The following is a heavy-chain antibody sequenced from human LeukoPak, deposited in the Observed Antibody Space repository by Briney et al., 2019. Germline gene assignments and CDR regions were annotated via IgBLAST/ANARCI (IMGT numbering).Heavy chain of an antibody. D-gene: IGHD3-16*01. CDR3: ARGHDGDYYYYYYMDV. J-gene: IGHJ6*03. CDR1: GGTFSSYA. Sequence: SVKVSCKASGGTFSSYAISWVRQAPGQGLEWMGGIIPIFGTANYAQKFQGRVTITADDSTSTAYMELSSLRSEDTAVYYCARGHDGDYYYYYYMDVWGKGTTVTVSS. V-gene: IGHV1-69*13. CDR2: IIPIFGTA.